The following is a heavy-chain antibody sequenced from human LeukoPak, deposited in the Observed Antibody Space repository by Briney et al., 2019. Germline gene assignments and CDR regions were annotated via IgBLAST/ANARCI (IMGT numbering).Heavy chain of an antibody. Sequence: GASVNVSCKASGGTFSSYAISWVRRAPGQGREWMGGLIPIFGTANYAQKFQGRVKITTDESTRTAYMALSSLICAHTAVYFCARHAIVGVVEYYFYYMDVWGKGTTVTVSS. CDR2: LIPIFGTA. CDR1: GGTFSSYA. D-gene: IGHD3-3*01. V-gene: IGHV1-69*05. CDR3: ARHAIVGVVEYYFYYMDV. J-gene: IGHJ6*03.